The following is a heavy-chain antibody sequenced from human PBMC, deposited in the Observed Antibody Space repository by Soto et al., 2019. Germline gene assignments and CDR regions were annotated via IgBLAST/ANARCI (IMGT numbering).Heavy chain of an antibody. Sequence: SETLSLTCTVSGGSISSSSYYWGWIRQPPGKGLEWIGSIYYSGSTYYNPSLKSRVTISVDTSKNQFSLKLSSETAADTAVYYCASRYSSSWLDYYGMDVWGQGTTVTVSS. CDR3: ASRYSSSWLDYYGMDV. J-gene: IGHJ6*02. CDR1: GGSISSSSYY. D-gene: IGHD6-13*01. CDR2: IYYSGST. V-gene: IGHV4-39*01.